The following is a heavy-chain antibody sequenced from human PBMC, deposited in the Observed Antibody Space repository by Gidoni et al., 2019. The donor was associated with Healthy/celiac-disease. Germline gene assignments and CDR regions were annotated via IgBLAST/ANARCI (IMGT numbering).Heavy chain of an antibody. Sequence: EVQLLESGGGLVQPGGSLRLSCAASGFTFSSYAMSWVRQAPGKGLEWGSAISGSGGSTYDADSVKGRFTISRDNSKNTLYLQMNSLRAEDTAVYYCAKDLRRKKVAATDNWFDPWGQGTLVTVSS. V-gene: IGHV3-23*01. CDR1: GFTFSSYA. D-gene: IGHD2-15*01. CDR3: AKDLRRKKVAATDNWFDP. J-gene: IGHJ5*02. CDR2: ISGSGGST.